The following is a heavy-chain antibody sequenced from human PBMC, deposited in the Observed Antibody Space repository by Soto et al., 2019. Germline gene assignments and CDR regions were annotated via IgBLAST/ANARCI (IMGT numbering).Heavy chain of an antibody. D-gene: IGHD6-6*01. Sequence: ASVKVSCKASGYTFTGSYMHWVRQAPGQGLEWMGWINPNTGDTKYTQKFQGRVTMTRDTSISVAYMELRRLRSDDTAVYYCARDSVSPSLVFDYWGQGSLVTVSS. CDR3: ARDSVSPSLVFDY. CDR1: GYTFTGSY. V-gene: IGHV1-2*02. J-gene: IGHJ4*02. CDR2: INPNTGDT.